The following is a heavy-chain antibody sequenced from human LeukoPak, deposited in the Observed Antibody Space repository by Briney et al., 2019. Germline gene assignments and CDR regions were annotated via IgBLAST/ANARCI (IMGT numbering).Heavy chain of an antibody. CDR2: ISSSGSTI. D-gene: IGHD7-27*01. Sequence: PGGSLRLSCAASGFTFSSYEMNWVRQAPGKGLEWVSYISSSGSTINYADSVKGRFTISRDNAKNSLYLQMNSLRVEDTALYYCAKDVYLGAFDWWGQGTLVTVSS. J-gene: IGHJ4*02. CDR1: GFTFSSYE. V-gene: IGHV3-48*03. CDR3: AKDVYLGAFDW.